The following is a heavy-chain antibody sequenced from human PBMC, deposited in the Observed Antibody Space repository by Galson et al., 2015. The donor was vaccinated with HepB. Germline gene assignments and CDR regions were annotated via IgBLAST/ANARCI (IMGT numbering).Heavy chain of an antibody. CDR3: ARGEYGGNYPSGP. Sequence: LRLSCAASGFTFSSYSMNWVRQAPGKGLEWVSSISSSSSYIYYADSVKGRFTISRDNAKNSLYLQMNSLRAEDTAVYYCARGEYGGNYPSGPWGQGTLVTVSS. D-gene: IGHD4-23*01. J-gene: IGHJ4*02. CDR2: ISSSSSYI. CDR1: GFTFSSYS. V-gene: IGHV3-21*01.